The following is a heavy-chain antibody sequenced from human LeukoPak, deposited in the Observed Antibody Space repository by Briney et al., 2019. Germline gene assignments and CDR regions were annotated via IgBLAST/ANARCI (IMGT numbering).Heavy chain of an antibody. CDR2: IYYSGST. V-gene: IGHV4-59*04. D-gene: IGHD3-10*01. CDR3: ARRVDFYGSGSLNYFDP. CDR1: GDSISSYS. Sequence: SETLSLTFTVSGDSISSYSWSWIRQSPGKGLEWIGYIYYSGSTYYSASLKSRLSISVDTSKNHIVLKLTSVTAADTAVYFCARRVDFYGSGSLNYFDPWGQGILVSVSS. J-gene: IGHJ5*01.